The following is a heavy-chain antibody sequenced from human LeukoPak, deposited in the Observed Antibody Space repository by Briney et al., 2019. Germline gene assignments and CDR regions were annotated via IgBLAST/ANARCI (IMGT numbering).Heavy chain of an antibody. J-gene: IGHJ1*01. V-gene: IGHV3-49*04. Sequence: GGSLRLSCTASGFTFGNYAMSWVRQAPGKVLEWVGFIRSKAYGGTTEYAASVKGRFTISRDDSKSIAYRQMNSLKTEDTAVYYCTFDYGGNTGSFRTWGQGTLVTVSS. D-gene: IGHD4-23*01. CDR3: TFDYGGNTGSFRT. CDR1: GFTFGNYA. CDR2: IRSKAYGGTT.